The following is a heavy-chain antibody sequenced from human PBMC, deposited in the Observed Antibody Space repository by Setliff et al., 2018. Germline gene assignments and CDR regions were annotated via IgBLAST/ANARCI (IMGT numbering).Heavy chain of an antibody. CDR1: GASISSGSYY. J-gene: IGHJ5*02. CDR2: LHTSGST. Sequence: SETLSLTCAVSGASISSGSYYWSWIRQSTERGLEWLGRLHTSGSTTYNPALNSRVTISVDTSTNQFSLRLTSLTAADTAVYFCARDNTILGATDHWGQGTLVTV. V-gene: IGHV4-61*02. D-gene: IGHD1-26*01. CDR3: ARDNTILGATDH.